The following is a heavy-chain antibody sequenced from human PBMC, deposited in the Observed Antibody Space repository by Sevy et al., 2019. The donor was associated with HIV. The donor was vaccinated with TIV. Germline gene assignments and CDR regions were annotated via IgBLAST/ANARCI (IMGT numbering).Heavy chain of an antibody. CDR2: MNPDSGKR. CDR1: GYTFTSYD. J-gene: IGHJ6*02. CDR3: ARADLDSSTFFYYYGMDV. V-gene: IGHV1-8*01. D-gene: IGHD6-13*01. Sequence: ASVKVSCKTSGYTFTSYDINWVRQATGQGLEWMGWMNPDSGKRGSAQKFQGRVTMTTNTSISTAYMELRSLRSEDSAVYYCARADLDSSTFFYYYGMDVWGQGTTVTVSS.